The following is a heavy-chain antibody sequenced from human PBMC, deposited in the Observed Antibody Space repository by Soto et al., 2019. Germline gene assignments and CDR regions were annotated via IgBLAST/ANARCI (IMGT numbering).Heavy chain of an antibody. J-gene: IGHJ4*02. Sequence: GGSLRLSCSASGFTFSTYSMNWVRRAPGKGLEWVSSISGSGNYRYFADSVKGRFTISRDNAKNSVFLQMNSPRAEDTAMYYCARAFGDVGDYWGLGTLVTVSS. CDR3: ARAFGDVGDY. CDR1: GFTFSTYS. D-gene: IGHD3-10*01. CDR2: ISGSGNYR. V-gene: IGHV3-21*01.